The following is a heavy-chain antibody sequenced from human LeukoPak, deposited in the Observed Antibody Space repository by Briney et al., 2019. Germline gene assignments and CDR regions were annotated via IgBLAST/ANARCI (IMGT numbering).Heavy chain of an antibody. CDR3: ARNFGAYHLLTGVLI. Sequence: PGGSLRLSCAASGFTFNTYALSWVRQAPGKGLEWVSTISDSGNTYYSDSVKGRCTISRDNSQNTLFLQMNRLRAEDTAVYYCARNFGAYHLLTGVLIWGQGSLVTVSS. D-gene: IGHD3-9*01. CDR1: GFTFNTYA. V-gene: IGHV3-23*01. CDR2: ISDSGNT. J-gene: IGHJ4*02.